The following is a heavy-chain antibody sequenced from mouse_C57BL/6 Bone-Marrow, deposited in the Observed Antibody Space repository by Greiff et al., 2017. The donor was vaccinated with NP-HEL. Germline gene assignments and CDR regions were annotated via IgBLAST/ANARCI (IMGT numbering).Heavy chain of an antibody. D-gene: IGHD2-3*01. J-gene: IGHJ3*01. CDR3: ARSGYYPAWFAY. CDR2: IYPGDGDT. Sequence: VQLQESGPELVKPGASVKISCKASGYAFSSSWMNWVKQRPGKGLEWIGRIYPGDGDTKYNGKFKGKATLTADKSSSTAYMQLSSLTSEDSAVYFCARSGYYPAWFAYWGQGTLVTVSA. V-gene: IGHV1-82*01. CDR1: GYAFSSSW.